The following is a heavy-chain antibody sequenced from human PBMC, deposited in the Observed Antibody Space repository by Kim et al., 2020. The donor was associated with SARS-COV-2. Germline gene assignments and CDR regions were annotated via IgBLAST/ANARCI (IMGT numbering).Heavy chain of an antibody. CDR3: ARGGFQHPF. V-gene: IGHV3-7*01. J-gene: IGHJ4*02. Sequence: SEKYYVDSVKGLFNISIDNAKNSLYLQMNSLGAEDTSVYYCARGGFQHPFWGQGTLVTVSS. D-gene: IGHD2-2*01. CDR2: SEK.